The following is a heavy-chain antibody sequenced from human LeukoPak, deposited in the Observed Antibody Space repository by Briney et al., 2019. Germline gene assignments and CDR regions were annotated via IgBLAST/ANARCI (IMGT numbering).Heavy chain of an antibody. D-gene: IGHD1-1*01. CDR2: INHSGST. J-gene: IGHJ4*02. Sequence: PSETLSLTCAVYGGSFSGYYWSWIRQPPGKVLEWIGEINHSGSTNYNPSLKSRVTISVDTSKNQFSLKLSSVTAADTAVYYCAIEVGFQTGTDYWGQGTLVTVSS. V-gene: IGHV4-34*01. CDR3: AIEVGFQTGTDY. CDR1: GGSFSGYY.